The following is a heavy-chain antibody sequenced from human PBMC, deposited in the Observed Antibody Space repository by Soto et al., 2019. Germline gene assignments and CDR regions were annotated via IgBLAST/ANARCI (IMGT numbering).Heavy chain of an antibody. Sequence: ASVTVSCTASGYTFTSYGISWVRQAPGQGLEWMGWISAYNGNTNYAQKLQGRVTMTTDTSTSTAYMELRSLRSDDTAVYYCARRGERYFDWLSNWFDPWGQGTLVTVSS. D-gene: IGHD3-9*01. J-gene: IGHJ5*02. CDR3: ARRGERYFDWLSNWFDP. CDR1: GYTFTSYG. V-gene: IGHV1-18*01. CDR2: ISAYNGNT.